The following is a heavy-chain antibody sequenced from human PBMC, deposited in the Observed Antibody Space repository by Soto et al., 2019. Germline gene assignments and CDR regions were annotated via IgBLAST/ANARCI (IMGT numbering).Heavy chain of an antibody. D-gene: IGHD3-22*01. V-gene: IGHV1-69*13. CDR3: ARQFDYDSSGHYYAY. CDR2: IIPMFATP. J-gene: IGHJ4*02. CDR1: GGTFSRHS. Sequence: SVKVSCQASGGTFSRHSLSWLRQAPLQGLEWMGGIIPMFATPNYAEKFQGRLSITADESTTTVYMQLSSLRSQDTAVYYCARQFDYDSSGHYYAYWGQGPLVTGSS.